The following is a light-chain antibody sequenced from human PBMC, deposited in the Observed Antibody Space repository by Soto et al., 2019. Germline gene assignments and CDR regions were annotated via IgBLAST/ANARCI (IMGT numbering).Light chain of an antibody. Sequence: QSVLTQPPSASGSPGQSVTISCTGTSNDVGRYNYVSWYQQHPGKAPKLMISEVNKRASGVPDRFSGSKSGNTASLTVSGLQAEDEADYYCSSYAGTPFVFGTGTKVTVL. J-gene: IGLJ1*01. CDR2: EVN. V-gene: IGLV2-8*01. CDR3: SSYAGTPFV. CDR1: SNDVGRYNY.